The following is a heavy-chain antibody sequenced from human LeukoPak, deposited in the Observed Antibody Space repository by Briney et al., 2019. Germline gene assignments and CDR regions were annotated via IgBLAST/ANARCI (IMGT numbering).Heavy chain of an antibody. D-gene: IGHD6-6*01. CDR2: INSDGSST. CDR1: GFTFSSYW. J-gene: IGHJ4*02. CDR3: ARGKYSSPSSVDY. Sequence: LPGGSLRLSCVASGFTFSSYWMHWARQAPGKGLVWVSRINSDGSSTSYADSVKGRFTISRDNAKNTLYLQMNSLRAEDTAVYYCARGKYSSPSSVDYWGQGTLVTVSS. V-gene: IGHV3-74*01.